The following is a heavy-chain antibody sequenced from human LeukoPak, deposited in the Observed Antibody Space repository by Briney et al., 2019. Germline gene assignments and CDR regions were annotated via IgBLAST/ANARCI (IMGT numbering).Heavy chain of an antibody. V-gene: IGHV3-74*01. J-gene: IGHJ4*02. D-gene: IGHD1-26*01. CDR2: INTDGSTT. CDR1: GFTLSSYW. CDR3: ARAGSYRFNY. Sequence: GGSLRLSCAGSGFTLSSYWIHWVRQGPGKGLVWVSRINTDGSTTTYGDSVKGRFTISRDNAKNTVFLQMNSLRAEDTAVYYCARAGSYRFNYWGQGTLVTVSS.